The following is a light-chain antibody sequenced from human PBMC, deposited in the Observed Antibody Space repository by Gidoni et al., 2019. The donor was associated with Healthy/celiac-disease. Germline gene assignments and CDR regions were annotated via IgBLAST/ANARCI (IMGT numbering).Light chain of an antibody. CDR3: QQYNNWPPFT. V-gene: IGKV3-15*01. J-gene: IGKJ3*01. CDR2: GAS. Sequence: EIVLTQSPATLSVSTGARATLTCRASQSVSSNLSWYQKKPGQAPRLLIYGASTRATGIPARFSVSGAGTEFTLTIISLQSEDVAVYYCQQYNNWPPFTFGPGTKVDIK. CDR1: QSVSSN.